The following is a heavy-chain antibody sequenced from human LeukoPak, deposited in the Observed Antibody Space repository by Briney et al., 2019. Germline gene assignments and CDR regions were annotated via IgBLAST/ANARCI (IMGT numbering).Heavy chain of an antibody. J-gene: IGHJ4*02. CDR1: GASVSSGSYY. Sequence: SSETLSLTCNVSGASVSSGSYYWSWIRQPPGKELEWIGYIYYSGSTSYNPSLKSRVTISVDTSKNHFSLKLSSVTAADTAVYYCARTTVVAKYFDYWGQGTLVTVSS. D-gene: IGHD4-23*01. CDR3: ARTTVVAKYFDY. V-gene: IGHV4-61*03. CDR2: IYYSGST.